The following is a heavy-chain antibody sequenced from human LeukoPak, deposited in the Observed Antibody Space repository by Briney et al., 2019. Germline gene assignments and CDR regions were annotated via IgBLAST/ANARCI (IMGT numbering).Heavy chain of an antibody. CDR2: IYPGDSDT. Sequence: GESLKISCKGSGYSFTSYWIGWVRQMPGKGLGWMGIIYPGDSDTRYSPSFQGQVTISADKSISTAYLQWSSLKASDTAMYYCARPRMVRGVTDAFDIWGQGTMVTVSS. J-gene: IGHJ3*02. CDR1: GYSFTSYW. V-gene: IGHV5-51*01. CDR3: ARPRMVRGVTDAFDI. D-gene: IGHD3-10*01.